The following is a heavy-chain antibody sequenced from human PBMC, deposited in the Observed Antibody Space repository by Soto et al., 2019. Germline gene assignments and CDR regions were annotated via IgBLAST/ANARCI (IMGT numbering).Heavy chain of an antibody. J-gene: IGHJ4*02. Sequence: SETLSLTCDVSSGSVSNDNWWSWVRQTPGEGLEWIGEVHHIGFTNYNPSLKSRVFMSVGKSKNQFFLNLRSVTAADTAVYYCTKNSAYALDYWGQGALVTVSS. D-gene: IGHD5-12*01. V-gene: IGHV4-4*02. CDR1: SGSVSNDNW. CDR2: VHHIGFT. CDR3: TKNSAYALDY.